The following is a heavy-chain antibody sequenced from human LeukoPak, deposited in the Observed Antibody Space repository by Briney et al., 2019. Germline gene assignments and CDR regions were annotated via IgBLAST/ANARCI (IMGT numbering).Heavy chain of an antibody. J-gene: IGHJ4*02. D-gene: IGHD3-3*01. V-gene: IGHV1-24*01. CDR2: FDPEEAKM. CDR3: TTRSGDFWSGFVN. Sequence: ASVTVSCKVSGNSLSELSMQWVRQAPGKGLECMGGFDPEEAKMVYAQNFQGRVTMNEDSSTQTAYMELSGLTSDDTAVYYWTTRSGDFWSGFVNWGQGTLVTVSS. CDR1: GNSLSELS.